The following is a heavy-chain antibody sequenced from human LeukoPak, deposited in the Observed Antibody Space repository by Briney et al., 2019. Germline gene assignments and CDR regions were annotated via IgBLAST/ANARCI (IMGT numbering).Heavy chain of an antibody. V-gene: IGHV3-43*01. Sequence: GGSLRLSCAVSGFSFDNFTIHWVRQAPGQGLEWVSLITWDGGSTFYVDSVKGRFTISRDNSKGSLYLQMDSLSTEDTGLYYCAKETSGYMDVWGKGTTVTVSS. CDR1: GFSFDNFT. CDR2: ITWDGGST. CDR3: AKETSGYMDV. J-gene: IGHJ6*03.